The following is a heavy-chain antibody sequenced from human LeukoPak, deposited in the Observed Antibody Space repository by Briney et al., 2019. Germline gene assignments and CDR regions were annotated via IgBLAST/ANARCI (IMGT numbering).Heavy chain of an antibody. D-gene: IGHD2-15*01. J-gene: IGHJ5*02. CDR1: GFTFDDYA. V-gene: IGHV3-9*01. CDR2: ISWNSGST. Sequence: GRSLRLSCAASGFTFDDYAMHWVRQAPGKGLEWVSGISWNSGSTGYVDSVKGRFTISRDNAKNSLYLQMNSLRVEDTALYYCAKALGRQVVSYNWFDRWGQGTLVTVSS. CDR3: AKALGRQVVSYNWFDR.